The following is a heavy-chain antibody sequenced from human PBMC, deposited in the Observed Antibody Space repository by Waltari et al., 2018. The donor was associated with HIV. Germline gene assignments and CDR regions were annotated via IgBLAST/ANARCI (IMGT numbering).Heavy chain of an antibody. CDR1: GFTFEGYA. D-gene: IGHD3-10*01. Sequence: EVQLLGSGGGLVQPGGSLRPSCAGSGFTFEGYAMTWVRLAPGKGLEWVSGISGSGGSTFYADSVKGRFAISRDNSKNTLYLQMNTLRAEDTAVYYCAKFRGSGSDYWGQGAQVTVSS. CDR2: ISGSGGST. CDR3: AKFRGSGSDY. V-gene: IGHV3-23*01. J-gene: IGHJ4*02.